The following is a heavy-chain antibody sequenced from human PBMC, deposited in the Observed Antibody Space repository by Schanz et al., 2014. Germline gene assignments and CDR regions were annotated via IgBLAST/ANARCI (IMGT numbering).Heavy chain of an antibody. Sequence: EVQLVESGGGLVQPGGSLRLSCAASGFTFSSYNINWVRQAPGKGLEWVSSISDSSSYIYYADSVKGRFTISRDNAKNQGYWQRTILNAKTPPYNFCARDGGRDGYNLAFDVWGQGTLVTVSS. D-gene: IGHD5-12*01. CDR1: GFTFSSYN. J-gene: IGHJ3*01. CDR3: ARDGGRDGYNLAFDV. CDR2: ISDSSSYI. V-gene: IGHV3-21*04.